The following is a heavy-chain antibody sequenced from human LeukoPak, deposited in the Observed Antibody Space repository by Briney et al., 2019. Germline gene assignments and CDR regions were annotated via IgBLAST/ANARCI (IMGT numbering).Heavy chain of an antibody. J-gene: IGHJ4*02. CDR3: VSSGWYVGYYFDY. Sequence: SETLSLTCTVSGGSISSSSYYWGWIRQPPGKGLEWIGEINHSGSTNYNPSLKSRVTISVDTSKNQFSLKLSSVTAADTAVYYCVSSGWYVGYYFDYWGQGTLVTVSS. CDR2: INHSGST. CDR1: GGSISSSSYY. V-gene: IGHV4-39*07. D-gene: IGHD6-19*01.